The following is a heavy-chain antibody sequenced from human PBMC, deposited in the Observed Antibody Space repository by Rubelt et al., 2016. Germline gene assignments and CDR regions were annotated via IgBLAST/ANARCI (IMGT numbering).Heavy chain of an antibody. CDR2: ISAYNGNT. CDR1: GYTFTSYD. CDR3: ARVWTGWLVVFDY. V-gene: IGHV1-18*01. D-gene: IGHD6-19*01. J-gene: IGHJ4*02. Sequence: QVQLVQSGAEVKKPGASVKVSCKASGYTFTSYDINWVRQATGQGLEWMGWISAYNGNTNSAQRLQVRVTRTTDPAASTAYMELRSLRSDDTSVYYCARVWTGWLVVFDYWGQGTLVTVSS.